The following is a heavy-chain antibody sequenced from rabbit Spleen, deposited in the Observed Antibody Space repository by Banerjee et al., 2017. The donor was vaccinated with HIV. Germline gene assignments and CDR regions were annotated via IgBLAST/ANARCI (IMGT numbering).Heavy chain of an antibody. Sequence: QEQLVESRGGLVKPGGSLKLSCTASRFPFSDKAVMCWVRQAPGKGLQWIACINAVTGKAVYATWAKGRFTFSKTSSTTVTLQMTSLTAADTATYFCARDLVAVIGWNFNLWGPGTLVTVS. CDR2: INAVTGKA. D-gene: IGHD1-1*01. CDR1: RFPFSDKAV. CDR3: ARDLVAVIGWNFNL. V-gene: IGHV1S45*01. J-gene: IGHJ4*01.